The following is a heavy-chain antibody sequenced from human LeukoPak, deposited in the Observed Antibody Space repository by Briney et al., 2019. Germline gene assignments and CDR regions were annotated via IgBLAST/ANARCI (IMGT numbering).Heavy chain of an antibody. D-gene: IGHD2-15*01. V-gene: IGHV1-3*01. CDR1: GYTFTSYA. Sequence: GASVKVSCKASGYTFTSYAMHWVRQAPGQRLEWMGWINAGNGNTKYSQKFQGRVTITRDTSASTAYMELSSLRSEGTAVYYCASCLRDSCYWFDPWGQGTLVTVSS. CDR3: ASCLRDSCYWFDP. J-gene: IGHJ5*02. CDR2: INAGNGNT.